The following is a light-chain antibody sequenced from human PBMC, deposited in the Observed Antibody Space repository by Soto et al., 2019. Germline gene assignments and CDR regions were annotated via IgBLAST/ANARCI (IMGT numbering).Light chain of an antibody. J-gene: IGKJ4*01. V-gene: IGKV1-39*01. CDR3: QQSYDAQFT. Sequence: DIQLTQSPSSLSASVGDEVTITCPASQGISHYLTWYQQKPGRAPTLLIYGVSTLQSGVPPRFSGGGSATEFTLNISNLQLEDCATCYCQQSYDAQFTFGGGTRVEIK. CDR2: GVS. CDR1: QGISHY.